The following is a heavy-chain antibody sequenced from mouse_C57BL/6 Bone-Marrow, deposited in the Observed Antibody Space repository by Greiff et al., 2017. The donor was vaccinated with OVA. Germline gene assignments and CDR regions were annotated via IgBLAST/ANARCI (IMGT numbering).Heavy chain of an antibody. CDR1: GFNIKDYY. V-gene: IGHV14-1*01. D-gene: IGHD1-1*01. J-gene: IGHJ3*01. CDR3: TTRESDGSSLAWFAY. CDR2: IDPEDGDT. Sequence: EVQLVESGAELVRPGASVKLSCTASGFNIKDYYMHWVKQRPEQGLEWIGRIDPEDGDTEYAPKFQGTATMTADTASNTAYLQLSSLTSEDTAVNYCTTRESDGSSLAWFAYWGQGTLVTVSA.